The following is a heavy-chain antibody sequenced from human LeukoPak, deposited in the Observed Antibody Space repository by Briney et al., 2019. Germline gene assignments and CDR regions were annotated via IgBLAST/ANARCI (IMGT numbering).Heavy chain of an antibody. CDR3: ARGVSTSYDY. D-gene: IGHD3-16*02. J-gene: IGHJ4*02. V-gene: IGHV4-59*01. CDR2: IYYSGST. CDR1: GGSISRYY. Sequence: SETLSLTCTVSGGSISRYYWSWIRQPPGKGLEWIGYIYYSGSTNYNPSLKSRVTISVDTSKNQFSLKLSSVTAADTAVYYCARGVSTSYDYWGQGTLVTVSS.